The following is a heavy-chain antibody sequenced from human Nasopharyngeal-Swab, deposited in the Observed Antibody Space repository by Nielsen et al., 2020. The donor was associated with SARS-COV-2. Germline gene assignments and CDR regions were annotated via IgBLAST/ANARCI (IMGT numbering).Heavy chain of an antibody. D-gene: IGHD3-10*01. Sequence: GGSLRLSCAASGFTFSSYAMSWVRQAPGKGLEWVSAISGSGGSTYYADSVKGRFTISRDNSKNTLYLQMNSLRAEDTAVYYCARMMYFHGYYAMDVWAKGPRSPSP. J-gene: IGHJ6*02. CDR3: ARMMYFHGYYAMDV. CDR2: ISGSGGST. V-gene: IGHV3-23*01. CDR1: GFTFSSYA.